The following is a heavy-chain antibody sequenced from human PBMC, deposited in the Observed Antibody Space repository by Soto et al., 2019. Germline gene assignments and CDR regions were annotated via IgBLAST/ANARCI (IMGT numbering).Heavy chain of an antibody. CDR2: ISAYNGNT. CDR3: ARDVMDIVATIHWFDP. V-gene: IGHV1-18*01. Sequence: GASVKVSCKASGYTFTSYGISWVRQAPGQGLEWMGWISAYNGNTNYAQKLQGRVTMTTDTSTSTAYMELRSLRSDDTAVYYCARDVMDIVATIHWFDPWGQGTLVTFSS. D-gene: IGHD5-12*01. CDR1: GYTFTSYG. J-gene: IGHJ5*02.